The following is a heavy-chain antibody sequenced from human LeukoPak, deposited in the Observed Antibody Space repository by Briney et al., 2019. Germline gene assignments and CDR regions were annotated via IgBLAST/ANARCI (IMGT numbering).Heavy chain of an antibody. CDR3: AREILTGYYRSHFDC. CDR2: ISSSSSGI. CDR1: GFTFSSYE. V-gene: IGHV3-21*01. Sequence: PGGSLRLSCAASGFTFSSYEMNWVRQAPGKGLEWVSSISSSSSGIFYADSVKGRFTISRDNAKNSLYLQMNSLRVEDTAVYYCAREILTGYYRSHFDCWGQGTLVTVSS. D-gene: IGHD3-9*01. J-gene: IGHJ4*02.